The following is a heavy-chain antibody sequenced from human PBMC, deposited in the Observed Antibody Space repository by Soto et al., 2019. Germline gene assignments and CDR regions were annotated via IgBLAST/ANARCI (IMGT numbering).Heavy chain of an antibody. J-gene: IGHJ4*02. CDR2: INAGNGHA. Sequence: ASVKVSCKASEYTFTSYVMHWVRQAPGQSLEWIGWINAGNGHAKYSQKFQDRVTITRDTSANTAYMELSRLRSEDTAVNYCARELQGLYYFDYWGQGALVTVSS. CDR1: EYTFTSYV. V-gene: IGHV1-3*01. D-gene: IGHD4-4*01. CDR3: ARELQGLYYFDY.